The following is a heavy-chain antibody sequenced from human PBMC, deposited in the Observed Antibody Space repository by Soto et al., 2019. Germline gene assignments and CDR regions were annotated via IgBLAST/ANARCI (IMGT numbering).Heavy chain of an antibody. CDR3: ASHVDTAMVGYDY. CDR1: GGSFSGYY. Sequence: QVQLQQWGAGLLKPSETLSLTCAVYGGSFSGYYWSWIRQPPGTGLEWIGEINHSGSTNYNPSLKSRVTISVDTSKNQFSLKLSSVTAADTAVYYCASHVDTAMVGYDYWGQGTLVTVSS. D-gene: IGHD5-18*01. J-gene: IGHJ4*02. V-gene: IGHV4-34*01. CDR2: INHSGST.